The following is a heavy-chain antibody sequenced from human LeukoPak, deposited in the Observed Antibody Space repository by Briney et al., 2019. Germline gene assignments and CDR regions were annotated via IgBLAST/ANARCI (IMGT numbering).Heavy chain of an antibody. CDR3: ARSNVGSMAPDF. D-gene: IGHD5-24*01. V-gene: IGHV3-53*01. J-gene: IGHJ4*02. CDR1: GFTVSSNY. Sequence: GGSLRLSCAASGFTVSSNYMSWVRQAPGKGLEWVSVIYSGSSTYYADSVKGRFTISRDNSKNTLYLQMNSLRAEDTAMYYCARSNVGSMAPDFWGQGTLVTVSS. CDR2: IYSGSST.